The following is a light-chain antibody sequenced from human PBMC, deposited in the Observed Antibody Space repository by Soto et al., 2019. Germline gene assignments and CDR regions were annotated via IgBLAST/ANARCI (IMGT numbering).Light chain of an antibody. CDR3: QQYNNWSFT. CDR2: GAS. CDR1: QGVSSY. J-gene: IGKJ3*01. V-gene: IGKV3-15*01. Sequence: EIVMTQFPATLSVSPGERATLSCRASQGVSSYLAWYQQNPGQAPWLLIYGASTRATGIPARFSGSGSGTEFTLTISSLQSEDFAVYYCQQYNNWSFTFGPGTKVDIK.